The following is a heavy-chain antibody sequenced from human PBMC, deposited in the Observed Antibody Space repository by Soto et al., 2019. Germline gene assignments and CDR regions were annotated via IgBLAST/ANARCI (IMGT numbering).Heavy chain of an antibody. CDR3: TIAWELREDSDY. CDR1: GFTFRFYP. J-gene: IGHJ4*02. CDR2: ISYDGSNE. D-gene: IGHD1-26*01. V-gene: IGHV3-30-3*01. Sequence: QVQLVESGVGVVHPGRSLRLSSAPSGFTFRFYPIQYVLQAPGKGLEWVAAISYDGSNEYYTDSVKGRFTISRDNSNNTPYLQMNALRAEDTAFYYCTIAWELREDSDYWGQGTLVTVSS.